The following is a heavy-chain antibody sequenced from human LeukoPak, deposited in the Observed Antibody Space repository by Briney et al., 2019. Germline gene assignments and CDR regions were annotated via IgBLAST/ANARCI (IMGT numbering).Heavy chain of an antibody. CDR2: VYYSGSA. Sequence: SETLSLTCTVSGGSVGSGTYYWSWIRQSPGKGLEWIGNVYYSGSAYYSPSLKSRVTMSVDTSKNQFSLKLSSVTAADTAVYYCARKPIINNAWYYFDYWGQGTLVTVSS. CDR3: ARKPIINNAWYYFDY. CDR1: GGSVGSGTYY. D-gene: IGHD1/OR15-1a*01. V-gene: IGHV4-39*07. J-gene: IGHJ4*02.